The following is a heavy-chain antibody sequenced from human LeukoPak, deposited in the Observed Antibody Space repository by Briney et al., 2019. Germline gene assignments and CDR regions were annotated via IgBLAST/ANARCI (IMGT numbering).Heavy chain of an antibody. J-gene: IGHJ4*02. V-gene: IGHV3-33*01. Sequence: PGRSLRLSCAASGFTFSSYGMHWVRQAPGKGLEWVAVIWYDGSNKYYADSVKGRFTISRDNSKNTLYLQMNTLRAEDTAVYYCARGGPGIAAAGYWGQGTLVTVSS. CDR3: ARGGPGIAAAGY. CDR2: IWYDGSNK. D-gene: IGHD6-13*01. CDR1: GFTFSSYG.